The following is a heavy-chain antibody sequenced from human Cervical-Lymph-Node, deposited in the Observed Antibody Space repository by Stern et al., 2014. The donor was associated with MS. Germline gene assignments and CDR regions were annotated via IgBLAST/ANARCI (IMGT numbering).Heavy chain of an antibody. Sequence: MQLVQSGGGLVPPGGSLRLSCAASGFTFSSYAMSWVRQAPGQGLEWVSAISSSGGSTYYADSVKGRFTISRDNSKNTLYLQMNSLRAEDTAVYYCAKCVAAAGYYYGMDVWGQGTTVTVSS. CDR3: AKCVAAAGYYYGMDV. CDR1: GFTFSSYA. V-gene: IGHV3-23*04. D-gene: IGHD6-13*01. CDR2: ISSSGGST. J-gene: IGHJ6*02.